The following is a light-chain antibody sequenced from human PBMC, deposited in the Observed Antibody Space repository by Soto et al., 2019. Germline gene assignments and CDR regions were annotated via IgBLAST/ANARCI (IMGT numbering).Light chain of an antibody. V-gene: IGKV1-5*01. CDR3: QQYNSYSWT. CDR2: DAS. CDR1: QSISSW. J-gene: IGKJ1*01. Sequence: DIQMTQSPPSLSASVGDRVTITCRASQSISSWLAWYQQKPGKAPKLLIYDASSLESGVPSRLSGSGSGTEFTLTISSLQPDDFATYYCQQYNSYSWTFGQGTKVDI.